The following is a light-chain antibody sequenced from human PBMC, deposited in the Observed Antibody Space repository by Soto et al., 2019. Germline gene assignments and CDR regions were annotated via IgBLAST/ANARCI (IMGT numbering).Light chain of an antibody. J-gene: IGKJ1*01. CDR3: LQDINYPWT. CDR1: QGIGNA. CDR2: GAS. V-gene: IGKV1-6*01. Sequence: GGDIVPIPCRASQGIGNALGWYQQKPGKPPKVLIYGASNLQSGVPPRFSGSGSGTDFTLAISSLQPEDSATYYCLQDINYPWTFGQGTKVDIK.